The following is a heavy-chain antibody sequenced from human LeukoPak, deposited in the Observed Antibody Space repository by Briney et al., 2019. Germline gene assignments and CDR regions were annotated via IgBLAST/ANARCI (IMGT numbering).Heavy chain of an antibody. V-gene: IGHV3-21*01. CDR2: ISSSSSYI. CDR1: GFTFSSYS. CDR3: ARYYDYDSRGYYYYFDY. D-gene: IGHD3-22*01. J-gene: IGHJ4*02. Sequence: GGSLRLTCAASGFTFSSYSLNWVRQAPGKGLEWVSSISSSSSYIYYADSVKGRFTISRDNAKNSLYLQMNSLRAEDTALYYCARYYDYDSRGYYYYFDYWGQGTLVTVSS.